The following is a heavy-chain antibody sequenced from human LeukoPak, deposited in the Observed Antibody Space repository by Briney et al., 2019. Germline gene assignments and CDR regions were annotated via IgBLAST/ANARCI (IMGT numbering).Heavy chain of an antibody. J-gene: IGHJ4*02. Sequence: GGSLRLSCAASGFTFSSYWMTWVRQAPGEGLEWVANIRKDGGVKYYMDSAKGRFTLSRDNAKSSLYLQMNSLRVEDTAMYFRARTVVVVVGASDYFDYWGQGTLVAVPS. D-gene: IGHD2-2*01. CDR2: IRKDGGVK. CDR1: GFTFSSYW. CDR3: ARTVVVVVGASDYFDY. V-gene: IGHV3-7*03.